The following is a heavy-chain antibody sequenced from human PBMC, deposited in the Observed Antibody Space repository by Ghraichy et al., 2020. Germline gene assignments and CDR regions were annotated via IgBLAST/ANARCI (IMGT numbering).Heavy chain of an antibody. J-gene: IGHJ2*01. Sequence: SETLSLTCTVSGGSISSYYWSWIRQPPGKGLEWIGYIYYSGSTNYNPSLKSRVTISVDTSKNQFSLKLSSVTAADTAVYYCARTDGYNPTQYWYFDLWGRGTLVTVSS. CDR1: GGSISSYY. CDR3: ARTDGYNPTQYWYFDL. D-gene: IGHD5-24*01. V-gene: IGHV4-59*01. CDR2: IYYSGST.